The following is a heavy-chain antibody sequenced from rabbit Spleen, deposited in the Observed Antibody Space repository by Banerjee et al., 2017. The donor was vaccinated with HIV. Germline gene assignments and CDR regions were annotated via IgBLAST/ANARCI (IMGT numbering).Heavy chain of an antibody. CDR1: GFDFSSSYW. CDR3: AREGYGYGYGDYESL. V-gene: IGHV1S40*01. Sequence: QSLEESGGDLVKPGASLTLTCTASGFDFSSSYWICWVRQAPGKGLEWIGCIYAGSSGSTYYASWAKGRFTISKTSSTTVTLLMTSLTAADTATYFCAREGYGYGYGDYESLWGPGTLVTVS. CDR2: IYAGSSGST. D-gene: IGHD2-1*01. J-gene: IGHJ4*01.